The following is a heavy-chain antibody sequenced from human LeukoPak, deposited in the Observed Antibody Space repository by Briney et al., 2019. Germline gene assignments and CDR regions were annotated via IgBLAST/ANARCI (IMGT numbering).Heavy chain of an antibody. CDR1: GFSFDDYA. Sequence: PGGSLRLSCAASGFSFDDYAMRWDRQAPGKGLEWVSGISWNSGNIGYADSVKGRFTISRDNAKNSLYLQMNSLRADDTALYYCAKDTRGYSYGSYFDYWGQGTLVTVSS. D-gene: IGHD5-18*01. V-gene: IGHV3-9*01. CDR3: AKDTRGYSYGSYFDY. J-gene: IGHJ4*02. CDR2: ISWNSGNI.